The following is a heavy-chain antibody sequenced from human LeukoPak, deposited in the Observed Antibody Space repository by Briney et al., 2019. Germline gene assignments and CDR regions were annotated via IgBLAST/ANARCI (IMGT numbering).Heavy chain of an antibody. CDR2: IYYTGST. CDR1: GGSISSYY. V-gene: IGHV4-59*01. J-gene: IGHJ5*02. D-gene: IGHD4-17*01. CDR3: ARGDGDYGWFDP. Sequence: IPSETLSLTCTVSGGSISSYYWSWIRQPPGNGLEWIGYIYYTGSTNYNPSLKSRVTISVDTSKNHFSLKLSSVTAADTAVYYCARGDGDYGWFDPWGQGTLVTVSS.